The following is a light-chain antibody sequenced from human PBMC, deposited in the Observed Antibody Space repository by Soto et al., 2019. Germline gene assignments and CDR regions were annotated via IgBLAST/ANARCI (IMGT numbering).Light chain of an antibody. Sequence: AIQMTQSPSSLSASVGDRVTITCRASQGIRNDLGWYQQKPGKAPKLLIYATSSLQSGVPSRFSGSGSGTDFTLTISSMQPEDFATYYCLQDYNYPWTFGQGTKVEIK. V-gene: IGKV1-6*01. J-gene: IGKJ1*01. CDR3: LQDYNYPWT. CDR2: ATS. CDR1: QGIRND.